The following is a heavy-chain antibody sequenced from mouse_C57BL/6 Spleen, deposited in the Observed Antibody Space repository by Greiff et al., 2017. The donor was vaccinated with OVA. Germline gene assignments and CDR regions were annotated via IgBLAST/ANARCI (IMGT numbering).Heavy chain of an antibody. V-gene: IGHV1-55*01. CDR3: AYGSSSYYYAMDY. J-gene: IGHJ4*01. CDR2: IYPGSGST. CDR1: GYTFTSYW. D-gene: IGHD1-1*01. Sequence: QVQLQQPGAELVKPGASVKMSCKASGYTFTSYWITWVKQRPGQGLEWIGDIYPGSGSTNYNEKFKSKATLTVDTSSSTAYMQLSSLTSEDSAVYYCAYGSSSYYYAMDYWGQGTSVTVSS.